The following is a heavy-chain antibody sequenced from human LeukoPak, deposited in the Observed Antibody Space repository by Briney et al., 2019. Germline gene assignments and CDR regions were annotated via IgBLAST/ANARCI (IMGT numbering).Heavy chain of an antibody. Sequence: SEPLSLTCAVYGGSFSGYYWRGLRQPRGKGVEWFREFNHCGSTNYKPSLKSRVTISVDTSKNPFSLKLTSVTAADTAVYYCARVARHDYTYYPGGNYFDYWGQGTLVTVSS. J-gene: IGHJ4*02. V-gene: IGHV4-34*01. CDR3: ARVARHDYTYYPGGNYFDY. D-gene: IGHD4-11*01. CDR2: FNHCGST. CDR1: GGSFSGYY.